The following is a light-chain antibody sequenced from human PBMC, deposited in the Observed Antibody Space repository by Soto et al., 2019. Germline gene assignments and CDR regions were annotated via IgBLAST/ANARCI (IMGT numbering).Light chain of an antibody. CDR3: QSYDSSLSGVV. CDR1: SSNIGAGYD. J-gene: IGLJ2*01. V-gene: IGLV1-40*01. CDR2: GNS. Sequence: QSVLTQPPSVSGAPGQRVTISCTGSSSNIGAGYDVHWYQQVPGTAPKLLIYGNSNRPSGVPDRFSGSKSGTSASLAITGLLAEDEADYYCQSYDSSLSGVVFGGGTKLTVL.